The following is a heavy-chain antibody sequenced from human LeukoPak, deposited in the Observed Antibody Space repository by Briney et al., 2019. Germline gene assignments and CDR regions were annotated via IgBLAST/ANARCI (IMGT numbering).Heavy chain of an antibody. V-gene: IGHV3-30*02. D-gene: IGHD6-19*01. CDR1: GFTFSSYG. Sequence: GRSLRLSCAASGFTFSSYGMHWVRQAPGKGLEWVAFIRYDGSNKYYADSVKGRFTISRDNSKNTLYLQMNSLRAEDTAVYYCAKPSRPYSSGWYSFDAFDIWGQGTMVTVSS. CDR3: AKPSRPYSSGWYSFDAFDI. J-gene: IGHJ3*02. CDR2: IRYDGSNK.